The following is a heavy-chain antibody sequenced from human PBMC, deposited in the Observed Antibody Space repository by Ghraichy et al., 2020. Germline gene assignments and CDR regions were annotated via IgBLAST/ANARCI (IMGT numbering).Heavy chain of an antibody. CDR3: ARDSSCSSTSCYGEIWFDP. CDR2: INPNSGGT. J-gene: IGHJ5*02. Sequence: ASVKVSCKASGYTFTGYYMHWVRQAPGQGLEWMGWINPNSGGTNYAQKFQGRVTMTRDTSISTAYMELSRLRSDDTAVYYCARDSSCSSTSCYGEIWFDPWGQGTLVTVSS. V-gene: IGHV1-2*02. CDR1: GYTFTGYY. D-gene: IGHD2-2*01.